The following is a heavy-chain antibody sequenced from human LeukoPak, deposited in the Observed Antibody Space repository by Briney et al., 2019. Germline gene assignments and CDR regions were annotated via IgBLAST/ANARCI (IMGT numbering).Heavy chain of an antibody. CDR1: GFTFSTYS. Sequence: PGGSLRLSCAASGFTFSTYSMNWVRQAPGKGLEWVSYISSTGTMYYADSVKGRFTISRDNAKNSLYPQMNSLRAEDTAVYYCARDQGNWNIDFWGQGTLVTVSS. V-gene: IGHV3-48*04. J-gene: IGHJ4*02. CDR3: ARDQGNWNIDF. CDR2: ISSTGTM. D-gene: IGHD1/OR15-1a*01.